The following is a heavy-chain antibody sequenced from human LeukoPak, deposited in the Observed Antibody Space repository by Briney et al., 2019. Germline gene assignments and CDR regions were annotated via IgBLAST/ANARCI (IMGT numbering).Heavy chain of an antibody. CDR3: ARDRTPLWFGETSGY. Sequence: GGSLRLSCAASGFTFSSYSMNWVRQAPGKGLEWVSSISSSSSYIYYADSVKGRFTISRDNAKNSLYLQMNSLRAEDTAVYYCARDRTPLWFGETSGYWGQGTLVTVSS. J-gene: IGHJ4*02. CDR2: ISSSSSYI. D-gene: IGHD3-10*01. V-gene: IGHV3-21*01. CDR1: GFTFSSYS.